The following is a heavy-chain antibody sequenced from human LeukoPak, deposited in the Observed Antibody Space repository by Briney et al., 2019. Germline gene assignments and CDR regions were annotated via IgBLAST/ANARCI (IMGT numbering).Heavy chain of an antibody. V-gene: IGHV3-30-3*01. Sequence: GGSLRLSCAASGFTFSSYTIHWVRQPPGKGLEWVAVISFDGSNKYYAGSVKGRFTISRDNSKNTLYLQMNSLRAEDTAVYYCARGVGYSYGFLDYWGQGTLVTVSS. D-gene: IGHD5-18*01. CDR2: ISFDGSNK. J-gene: IGHJ4*02. CDR1: GFTFSSYT. CDR3: ARGVGYSYGFLDY.